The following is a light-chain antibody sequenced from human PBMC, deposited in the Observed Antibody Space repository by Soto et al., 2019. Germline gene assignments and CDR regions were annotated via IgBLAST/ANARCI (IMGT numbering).Light chain of an antibody. CDR1: QSISTW. Sequence: DIQMTQSPSTLSAFVGDRVTITCRASQSISTWLAWYQQKPGKAPKILIYRASTLDSGVPSRFSGSGSGTEFTLTISSLQPDDFATYYCLQFGSYWTFGQGTKVDIK. CDR2: RAS. V-gene: IGKV1-5*03. J-gene: IGKJ1*01. CDR3: LQFGSYWT.